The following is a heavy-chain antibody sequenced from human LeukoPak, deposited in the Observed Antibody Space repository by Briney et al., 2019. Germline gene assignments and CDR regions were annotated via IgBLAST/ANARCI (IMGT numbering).Heavy chain of an antibody. D-gene: IGHD2-2*01. Sequence: SETLSLTCTVSGGSISSYYWSWIRQPPGKGLEWIGYIYYSGSNNYNPSLKSRVTISVDTSKNHFPLKLSSVTAAYAAVYYCARDLGVVRAAWGGWFDPWGQGTLVTVSS. CDR2: IYYSGSN. J-gene: IGHJ5*02. CDR1: GGSISSYY. CDR3: ARDLGVVRAAWGGWFDP. V-gene: IGHV4-59*01.